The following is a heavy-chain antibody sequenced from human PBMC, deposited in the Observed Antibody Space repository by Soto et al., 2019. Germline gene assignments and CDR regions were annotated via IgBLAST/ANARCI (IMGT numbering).Heavy chain of an antibody. V-gene: IGHV3-9*01. CDR1: GFTFDDYA. D-gene: IGHD5-18*01. Sequence: DVQLVESGGGLVQPGRSLRLSCAASGFTFDDYAMHWVRQAPGKGLEWVSGISWNSGSIGYADSVKGRFTISRDNAKNSLYLQMNSLRAEDTALYYCAKDGAAMVSQGGAFDYWGQGTLVTVSS. CDR3: AKDGAAMVSQGGAFDY. J-gene: IGHJ4*02. CDR2: ISWNSGSI.